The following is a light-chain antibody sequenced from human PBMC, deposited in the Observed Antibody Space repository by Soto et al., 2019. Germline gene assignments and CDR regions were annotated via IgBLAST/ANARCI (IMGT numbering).Light chain of an antibody. CDR3: QAYDYSLTAFV. CDR2: DVT. V-gene: IGLV2-18*01. CDR1: SSDVGDYEH. J-gene: IGLJ3*02. Sequence: QSALTQPPSVSGSPGQSVTISCTVTSSDVGDYEHVSWYQQAPGTAPKLIIFDVTNRPSGVPDRFSGSKSGNTPSLTIFGLQAEDETDYYCQAYDYSLTAFVFGGGTKLTVL.